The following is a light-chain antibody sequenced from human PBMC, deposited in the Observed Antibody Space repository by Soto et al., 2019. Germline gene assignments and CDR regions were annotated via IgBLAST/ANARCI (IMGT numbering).Light chain of an antibody. CDR1: SSNIGAGYD. V-gene: IGLV1-40*01. CDR3: QSYDSSLSGSVV. Sequence: QSVLTQPPSVSGAPGQRVTISCTGRSSNIGAGYDVHWYQQPPGTAPKLLIYGNSNRPSGVPDRFSGSKSGTSASLAITGLQAEDEADYHCQSYDSSLSGSVVFGGGTKLTVL. J-gene: IGLJ2*01. CDR2: GNS.